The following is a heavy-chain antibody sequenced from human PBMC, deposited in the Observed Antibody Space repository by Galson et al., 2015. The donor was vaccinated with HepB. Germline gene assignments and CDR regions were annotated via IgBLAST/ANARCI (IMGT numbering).Heavy chain of an antibody. V-gene: IGHV1-69*13. CDR3: ASGIVIVPASVPVREGRYHYYMDV. CDR2: IIPMFGIV. CDR1: GGTFSNYA. J-gene: IGHJ6*03. D-gene: IGHD2-2*01. Sequence: SVKVSCKASGGTFSNYATSWVRQAPGLGLEWMGGIIPMFGIVDYAQKFQGRLTITADDSTSTVNMELSSLRSEDTAVYYCASGIVIVPASVPVREGRYHYYMDVWDTGTTVTVSS.